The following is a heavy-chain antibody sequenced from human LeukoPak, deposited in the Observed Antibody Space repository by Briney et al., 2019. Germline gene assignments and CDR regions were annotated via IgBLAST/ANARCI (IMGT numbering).Heavy chain of an antibody. D-gene: IGHD3-10*02. CDR2: INSDGSSL. Sequence: GGSLRLSCAASGFTLNTYWMNWVRQAPGKELVWVSRINSDGSSLTYADSVKGRFTVSRDNAKNTLYLQMNSLRAEDTAVYYCTRDLRMDYYYVDHYYYGMDVWGQGTTVTVSS. CDR1: GFTLNTYW. CDR3: TRDLRMDYYYVDHYYYGMDV. V-gene: IGHV3-74*03. J-gene: IGHJ6*02.